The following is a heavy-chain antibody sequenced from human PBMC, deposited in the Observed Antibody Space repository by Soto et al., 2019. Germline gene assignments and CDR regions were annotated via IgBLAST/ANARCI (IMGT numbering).Heavy chain of an antibody. CDR3: AKDNRIAVAGKGYSYFDY. CDR2: ISGSGGST. CDR1: GFTFSSYA. J-gene: IGHJ4*02. Sequence: PGGSLRLSCAASGFTFSSYAMSWVRQAPGKGLEWVSAISGSGGSTYYADSVKGRFTISRDNSKNTLYLQMNSLRAEDTAVYYCAKDNRIAVAGKGYSYFDYWGQGTLVTVSS. D-gene: IGHD6-19*01. V-gene: IGHV3-23*01.